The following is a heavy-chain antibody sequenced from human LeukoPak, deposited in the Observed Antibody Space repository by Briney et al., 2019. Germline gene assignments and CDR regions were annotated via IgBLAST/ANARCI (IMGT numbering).Heavy chain of an antibody. CDR3: TRDLGVIQAGPTDY. CDR2: IRSKAYGGTT. CDR1: GFIFGDCT. Sequence: GGSLRLSCAASGFIFGDCTMNWVRQAPGKGLEWVGFIRSKAYGGTTEYAASVKGRFTISRDDSKSIAYLQMNSLKTEDTAVYYCTRDLGVIQAGPTDYWGQGTLVTVSS. V-gene: IGHV3-49*04. J-gene: IGHJ4*02. D-gene: IGHD3-10*01.